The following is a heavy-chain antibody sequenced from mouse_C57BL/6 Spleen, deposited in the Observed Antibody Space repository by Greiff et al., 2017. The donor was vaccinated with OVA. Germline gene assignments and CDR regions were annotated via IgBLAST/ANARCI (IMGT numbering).Heavy chain of an antibody. Sequence: QVQLKQPGAELVKPGASVKLSCKASGYTFTSYWMHWVKQRPGQGLEWIGMIHPNSGSTNYNEKFKSKATLTVDKSSSTAYMQLSSLTSEDSAVYYCARGDDYPYYYAMDYWGQGTSVTVSS. J-gene: IGHJ4*01. CDR1: GYTFTSYW. CDR2: IHPNSGST. D-gene: IGHD2-4*01. CDR3: ARGDDYPYYYAMDY. V-gene: IGHV1-64*01.